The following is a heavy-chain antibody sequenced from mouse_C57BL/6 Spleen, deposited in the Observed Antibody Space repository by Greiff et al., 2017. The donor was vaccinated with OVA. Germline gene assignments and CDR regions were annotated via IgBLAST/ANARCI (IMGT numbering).Heavy chain of an antibody. CDR2: IDPSDSST. D-gene: IGHD2-3*01. V-gene: IGHV1-69*01. J-gene: IGHJ2*01. Sequence: QVQLQQPGAELVMPGASVKLSCKASGYTFTSYWMHWVKQRPGQGLEWIGEIDPSDSSTNYNQKFKGKSTLTVDKSSSTAYMQLSSLTSEDSAVYYCARSKDGYYRGYFDYWGQGTTLTVSS. CDR1: GYTFTSYW. CDR3: ARSKDGYYRGYFDY.